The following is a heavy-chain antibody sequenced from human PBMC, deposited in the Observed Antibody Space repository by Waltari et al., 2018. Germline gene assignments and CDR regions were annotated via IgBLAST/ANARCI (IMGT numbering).Heavy chain of an antibody. D-gene: IGHD3-10*01. V-gene: IGHV5-51*01. CDR1: GSSATTHC. Sequence: VQLVQSGAEVKKRGESLTTSCKASGSSATTHCIGWVRQMPGKGLEWMGIIYPGDSDTRYSPSFQGQVTISADKSISTAYLQWSSLKASDTAMYYCATLGYGSGIYYFDYWGQGTLVTVSS. CDR3: ATLGYGSGIYYFDY. CDR2: IYPGDSDT. J-gene: IGHJ4*02.